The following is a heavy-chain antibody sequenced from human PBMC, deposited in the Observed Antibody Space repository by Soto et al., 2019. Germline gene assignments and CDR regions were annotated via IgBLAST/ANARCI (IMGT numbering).Heavy chain of an antibody. CDR3: TTVVAVAGTLSRVDY. CDR2: IKSKTDGGTT. Sequence: LRLSCAASGFTFSNAWMSWVRQAPGKGLEWVGRIKSKTDGGTTDYAAPVKGRFTISRDDSKNTLYLQMNSLKTEDTAVYYCTTVVAVAGTLSRVDYWGQGTLVTVSS. V-gene: IGHV3-15*01. D-gene: IGHD6-19*01. J-gene: IGHJ4*02. CDR1: GFTFSNAW.